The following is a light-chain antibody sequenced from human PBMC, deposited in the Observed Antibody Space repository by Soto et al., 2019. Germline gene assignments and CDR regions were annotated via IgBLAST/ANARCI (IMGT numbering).Light chain of an antibody. CDR3: LQHNSYPLT. CDR2: KAS. V-gene: IGKV1-5*03. CDR1: QSISTW. Sequence: DIQMTQSPSTLSASVGDRVIITCRASQSISTWLAWHQQKPGKAPKLLISKASSLESGVPSRFSGSGSGTEFTLTISSLQPEDSATYYCLQHNSYPLTFGGGTKVDIK. J-gene: IGKJ4*01.